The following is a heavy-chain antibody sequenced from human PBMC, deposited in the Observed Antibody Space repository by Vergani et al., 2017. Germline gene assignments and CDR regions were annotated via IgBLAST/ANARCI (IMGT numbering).Heavy chain of an antibody. CDR3: ARPALAYCGGDCYSGDGFDY. V-gene: IGHV5-51*01. J-gene: IGHJ4*03. CDR1: GYSFTSYW. CDR2: IYPDDSDT. D-gene: IGHD2-21*02. Sequence: EVQLVQSGAEVKKPGESLKISCKGSGYSFTSYWIGWVRQMPGKGLEWMGIIYPDDSDTRYSPSFQGQVTISADKSISTAYLQWSSLKASDTAMYYCARPALAYCGGDCYSGDGFDYWGQGTTVTVSS.